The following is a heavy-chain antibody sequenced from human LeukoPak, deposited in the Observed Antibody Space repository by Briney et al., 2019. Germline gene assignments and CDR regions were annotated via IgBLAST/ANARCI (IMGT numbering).Heavy chain of an antibody. D-gene: IGHD2-8*01. Sequence: SQTLSLTCAISGDSVSSNSVAWNWIRQSPSRGLEWLGRTYYRSRWHNDYALSVKSRMSINTDTSKNQFSLQLNSVTPEDTAVYYRARRSVDGVFDYWGQGTLVTVSS. CDR2: TYYRSRWHN. CDR3: ARRSVDGVFDY. CDR1: GDSVSSNSVA. V-gene: IGHV6-1*01. J-gene: IGHJ4*02.